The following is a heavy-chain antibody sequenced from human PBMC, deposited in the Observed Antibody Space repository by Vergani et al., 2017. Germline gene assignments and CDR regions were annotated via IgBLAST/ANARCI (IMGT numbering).Heavy chain of an antibody. Sequence: EVQLVESGGGLVKPGGSLRLSCAASGFTFSNAWMSWVRQAPGKGLEWVGRIKSKTDGGTRDYAAPVKGRFTISRDDSKNTLYLQMNSLKTEDTAVYYCPTDTRFATMVRGVVGWPFYYYYYGMDVWGQGTTVTVSS. CDR3: PTDTRFATMVRGVVGWPFYYYYYGMDV. V-gene: IGHV3-15*01. J-gene: IGHJ6*02. CDR2: IKSKTDGGTR. CDR1: GFTFSNAW. D-gene: IGHD3-10*01.